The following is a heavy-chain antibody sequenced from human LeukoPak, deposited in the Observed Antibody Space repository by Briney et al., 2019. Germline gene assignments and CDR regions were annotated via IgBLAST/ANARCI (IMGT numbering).Heavy chain of an antibody. CDR3: ARLTVVVVPATADY. D-gene: IGHD2-15*01. CDR1: GGSISSYH. CDR2: IYYSGST. J-gene: IGHJ4*02. V-gene: IGHV4-59*01. Sequence: SETLSLTCTVSGGSISSYHWTWIRQPPGKGLEWIGYIYYSGSTNYNPSLKSRVTISVDTSKNQFSLKLSSVTAADTAVYYCARLTVVVVPATADYWGQGTLVTVSS.